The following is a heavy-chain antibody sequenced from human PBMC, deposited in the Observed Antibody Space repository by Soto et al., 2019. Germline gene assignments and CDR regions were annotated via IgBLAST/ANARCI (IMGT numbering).Heavy chain of an antibody. V-gene: IGHV3-7*04. CDR2: IKQDGSEK. Sequence: EVQLVESGGGLVQPGGSLRLSCAASGFTFSSYWMSWVRQAPGKGLEWVANIKQDGSEKSYVDSVKGRFTISKDNAKNSLYLQMNSLRAQDTAVYYCARGGGNFDYWGQGTLVTVSS. J-gene: IGHJ4*02. D-gene: IGHD3-16*01. CDR3: ARGGGNFDY. CDR1: GFTFSSYW.